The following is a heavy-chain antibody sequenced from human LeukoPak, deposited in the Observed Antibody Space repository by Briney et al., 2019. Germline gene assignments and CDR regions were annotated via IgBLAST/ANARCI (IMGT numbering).Heavy chain of an antibody. CDR2: ISTSSTYI. V-gene: IGHV3-21*01. CDR3: TGAEDCGDDRYHWNSAL. D-gene: IGHD2-21*02. Sequence: PGGSLRLSCAASGFTFIAYAMTWVRQAPGKGLEWVSSISTSSTYIYYADSVRGRFTISRDNAKTSLYLQMNSLRAEDTAVYYCTGAEDCGDDRYHWNSALWGRGTLVTVSS. J-gene: IGHJ2*01. CDR1: GFTFIAYA.